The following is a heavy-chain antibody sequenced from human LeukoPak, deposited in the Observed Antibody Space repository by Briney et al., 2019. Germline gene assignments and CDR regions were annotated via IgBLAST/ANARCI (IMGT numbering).Heavy chain of an antibody. J-gene: IGHJ4*02. CDR3: AARGMATIY. D-gene: IGHD5-24*01. V-gene: IGHV3-21*01. Sequence: GGSLRLSCAASGFTFSTYSMNWVRQAPGKGLEWVSSISSSGTYIYSADSVKGRFTISRDNARNSLYLQMNNLRAEDTAVYFCAARGMATIYWGQGTLVTVSS. CDR1: GFTFSTYS. CDR2: ISSSGTYI.